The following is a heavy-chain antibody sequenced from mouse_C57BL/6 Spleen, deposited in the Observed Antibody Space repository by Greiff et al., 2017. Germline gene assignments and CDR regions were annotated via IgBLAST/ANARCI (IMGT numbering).Heavy chain of an antibody. CDR3: ALYDYGYFDY. V-gene: IGHV1-52*01. CDR1: GYTFTSYW. CDR2: IDPSDSET. Sequence: VQLQQPGAELVRPGSSVKLSCKASGYTFTSYWMHWVKQRPLQGLEWIGNIDPSDSETHYNQKFKDKATLTVDKSSSTAYMQLSSLTSEDSAVYYCALYDYGYFDYWGQGTTLTVSS. J-gene: IGHJ2*01. D-gene: IGHD2-4*01.